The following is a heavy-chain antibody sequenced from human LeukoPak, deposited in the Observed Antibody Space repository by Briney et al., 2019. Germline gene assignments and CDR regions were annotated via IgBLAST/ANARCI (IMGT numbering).Heavy chain of an antibody. CDR2: ISHSGTT. J-gene: IGHJ4*02. Sequence: PSETLSLTCAVYDGSFSGYYWGWIRQPPGKGLEWIGEISHSGTTNYNPSLKSRVTMSVDTSKNQFSLKLSSVTAADTAVYYCARAQDGWGRGTLVTVSS. D-gene: IGHD2-15*01. V-gene: IGHV4-34*01. CDR1: DGSFSGYY. CDR3: ARAQDG.